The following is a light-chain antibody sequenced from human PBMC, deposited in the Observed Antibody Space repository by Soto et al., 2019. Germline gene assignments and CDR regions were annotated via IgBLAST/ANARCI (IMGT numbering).Light chain of an antibody. CDR2: DTS. CDR1: QSVSSS. Sequence: EIVVTQSPATLSVSPGERVTLSCRASQSVSSSLAWYQQRPGQAPRLLIYDTSTRAPGIAARFSGRGSGTEFTLTISSLQSEDVAVYYCQQYVHWPPGTFGQGTTVEI. J-gene: IGKJ1*01. CDR3: QQYVHWPPGT. V-gene: IGKV3-15*01.